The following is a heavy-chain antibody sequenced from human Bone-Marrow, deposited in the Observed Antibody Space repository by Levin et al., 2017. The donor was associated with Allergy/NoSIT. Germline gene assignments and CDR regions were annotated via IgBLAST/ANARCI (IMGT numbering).Heavy chain of an antibody. V-gene: IGHV4-59*01. CDR3: ARERFTYAYGKHFDS. CDR1: GGSLRSYY. D-gene: IGHD5-18*01. CDR2: ISYSGTT. J-gene: IGHJ4*02. Sequence: RSQTLSLTCTVSGGSLRSYYWSWIRQPPGKGLEWIGSISYSGTTNYSPSLQSRVTLSVDTSKSQFSLQLSPVTAADTAVYYCARERFTYAYGKHFDSWGQGTLVTVSS.